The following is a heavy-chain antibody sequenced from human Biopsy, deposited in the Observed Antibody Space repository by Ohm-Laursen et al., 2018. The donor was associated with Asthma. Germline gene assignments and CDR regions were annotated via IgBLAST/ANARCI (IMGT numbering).Heavy chain of an antibody. Sequence: SLRLSCTASRFTYEMHWVRQAPGKGLEWVAATTWNSGSRVYAVSVKGRFTISRDNSKNTLYLQMNSLRAEDTAVYYCARDAPTGGYIDYWGLGTLVTVSS. D-gene: IGHD7-27*01. J-gene: IGHJ4*02. V-gene: IGHV3-30*03. CDR2: TTWNSGSR. CDR1: RFTYE. CDR3: ARDAPTGGYIDY.